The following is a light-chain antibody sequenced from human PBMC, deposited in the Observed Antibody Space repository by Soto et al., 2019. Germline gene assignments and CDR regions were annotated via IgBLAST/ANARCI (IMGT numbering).Light chain of an antibody. V-gene: IGKV1-5*01. CDR3: QQYNSYSPRT. CDR2: DAS. CDR1: QSISSW. Sequence: DIQMTQSPSTLSASVGDRVTITCRAGQSISSWLAWYQQKPGKAPKLLIYDASSLESGVPSRFSGSGSGTEFTLTISSLQPDDFATYYCQQYNSYSPRTFGQGTKVEIK. J-gene: IGKJ1*01.